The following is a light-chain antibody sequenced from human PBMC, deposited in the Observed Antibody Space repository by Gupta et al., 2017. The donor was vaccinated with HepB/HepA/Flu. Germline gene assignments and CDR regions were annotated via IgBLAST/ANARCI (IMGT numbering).Light chain of an antibody. CDR2: GAS. Sequence: ESVLTQSSGTLSLSPGERATLSCRASQSVSSTYLAWYQHNPGQAPRLLIYGASRRATGIPNRFSGSGSGTDFTLTISGLEPEDFAVYYCQQYGRSPWTFGQGTKVEIK. CDR3: QQYGRSPWT. J-gene: IGKJ1*01. CDR1: QSVSSTY. V-gene: IGKV3-20*01.